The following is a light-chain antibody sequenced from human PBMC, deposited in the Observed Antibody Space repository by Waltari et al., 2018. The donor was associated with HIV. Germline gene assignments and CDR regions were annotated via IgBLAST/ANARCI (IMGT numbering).Light chain of an antibody. CDR2: GNN. Sequence: QSVLTQAPSVSGAPGQRVTISCTGTSSNIGAGFDVHWYQQLPGTAHKLLIYGNNNRPSGVPDRFSGSRSGTSASLAITGLQAEDEADYYCQSYDSRLSGSRVFGGGTKLTVL. CDR1: SSNIGAGFD. V-gene: IGLV1-40*01. J-gene: IGLJ2*01. CDR3: QSYDSRLSGSRV.